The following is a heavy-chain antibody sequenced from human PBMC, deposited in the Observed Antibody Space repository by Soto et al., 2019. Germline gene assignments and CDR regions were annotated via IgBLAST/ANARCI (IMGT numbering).Heavy chain of an antibody. Sequence: GGSLRLSCAASGFTFSSYSMNWVRQAPGKGLEWVSSISSSSSYIYYADSVKGRFTISRDNAKNSLYLQMNSLRAEDTAVYYCARGPSVDAFDIWGQGTMVTVSS. V-gene: IGHV3-21*01. J-gene: IGHJ3*02. CDR3: ARGPSVDAFDI. CDR2: ISSSSSYI. CDR1: GFTFSSYS.